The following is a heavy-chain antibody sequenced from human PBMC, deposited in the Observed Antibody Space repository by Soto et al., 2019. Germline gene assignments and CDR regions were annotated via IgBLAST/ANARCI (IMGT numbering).Heavy chain of an antibody. V-gene: IGHV3-7*01. D-gene: IGHD5-12*01. Sequence: GGSLRLSCAASGFTFSGYWMSWVRQAPGKGLEWVANINQDGSVRYYVDSVKGRFTISRDNAKQSLFLQMNSLRAEDTAVYYCVRAVGGYDAYWGQGTLVTVSS. CDR1: GFTFSGYW. CDR3: VRAVGGYDAY. J-gene: IGHJ4*02. CDR2: INQDGSVR.